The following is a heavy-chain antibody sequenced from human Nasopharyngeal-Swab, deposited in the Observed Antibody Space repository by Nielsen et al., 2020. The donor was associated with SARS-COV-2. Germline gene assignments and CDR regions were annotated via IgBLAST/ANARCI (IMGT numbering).Heavy chain of an antibody. CDR2: ISYDGSNK. Sequence: GESLKISCAASGFTFSSYGMHRVRQAPGKGLEWVAVISYDGSNKYYADSVKGRFTISRDNSKNTLYLQMNSLRAEDTAVYYCARAGGPIAAAGPQIQNYYYYSGMDVWDQGTTVTVSS. J-gene: IGHJ6*02. D-gene: IGHD6-13*01. CDR3: ARAGGPIAAAGPQIQNYYYYSGMDV. CDR1: GFTFSSYG. V-gene: IGHV3-30*03.